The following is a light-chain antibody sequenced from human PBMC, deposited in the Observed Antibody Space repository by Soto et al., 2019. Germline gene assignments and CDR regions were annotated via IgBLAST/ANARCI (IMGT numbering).Light chain of an antibody. CDR1: SSNIGNST. V-gene: IGLV1-44*01. Sequence: QSVLTQPPSASGTPGQRVTISCSGSSSNIGNSTVNWYQQLPGTAPKLLIYANNQRPSGVPDRFSGSKSGTSASLAISGLQSEDEVDYHCAAWDDILSGYVFGAGTKLTVL. J-gene: IGLJ1*01. CDR2: ANN. CDR3: AAWDDILSGYV.